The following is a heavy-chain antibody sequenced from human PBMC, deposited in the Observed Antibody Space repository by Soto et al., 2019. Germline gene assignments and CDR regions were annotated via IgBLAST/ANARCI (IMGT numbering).Heavy chain of an antibody. D-gene: IGHD3-9*01. CDR1: GGSISSGDYY. J-gene: IGHJ4*02. Sequence: PSETLSLTCTVSGGSISSGDYYWSWIRQPPGKGLEWIGYIYYSGSTYYNPSLKSRVTISVDTSKNQFSLKLSSVTAADTAVYYCARVTLRYFDWLLETEPPYYFDYWGQGTLVTVSS. V-gene: IGHV4-30-4*01. CDR2: IYYSGST. CDR3: ARVTLRYFDWLLETEPPYYFDY.